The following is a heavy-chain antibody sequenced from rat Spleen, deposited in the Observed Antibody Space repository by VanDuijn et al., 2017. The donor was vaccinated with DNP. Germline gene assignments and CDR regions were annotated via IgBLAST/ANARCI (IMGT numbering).Heavy chain of an antibody. V-gene: IGHV2-27*01. CDR3: ARSLATVAPTGAMDA. J-gene: IGHJ4*01. D-gene: IGHD1-3*01. CDR2: VQRCGTT. CDR1: GFSLTGYH. Sequence: QGQLKESGPGLVQPPQSLSLTCPVAGFSLTGYHVHWVCQPPGKGQEWMGRVQRCGTTDYSSGLRSRLSISRDTSKSQVFLKMKSVQTEDTAMYFCARSLATVAPTGAMDAWGQGTSVTVSS.